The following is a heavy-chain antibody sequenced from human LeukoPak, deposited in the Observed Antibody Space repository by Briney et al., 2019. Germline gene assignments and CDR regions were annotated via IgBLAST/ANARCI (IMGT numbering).Heavy chain of an antibody. CDR1: GFTFSSYA. D-gene: IGHD5-18*01. V-gene: IGHV3-7*01. Sequence: PGGSLRLSCAASGFTFSSYAMSWVRQAPGKGLEWVANINQDGSEKYYVDSVKGRFTISRDNAKNSLYLQMHSLRAEDTAVYYCARDTAGFDYWGQGTLVTVSS. J-gene: IGHJ4*02. CDR3: ARDTAGFDY. CDR2: INQDGSEK.